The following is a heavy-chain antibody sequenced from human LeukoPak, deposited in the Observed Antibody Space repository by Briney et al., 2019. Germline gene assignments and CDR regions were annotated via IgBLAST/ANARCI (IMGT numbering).Heavy chain of an antibody. CDR1: GYSFTSYW. CDR2: IYPGDSDT. D-gene: IGHD1-26*01. CDR3: ARRWVTEDAYDI. J-gene: IGHJ3*02. V-gene: IGHV5-51*01. Sequence: GESLKISCKGSGYSFTSYWIGWVRQMPGKGLEWMGLIYPGDSDTRYSPSFQGQVTISADKSISTAYVQWSSLKASDTAIYYCARRWVTEDAYDIWGQGTVITVSS.